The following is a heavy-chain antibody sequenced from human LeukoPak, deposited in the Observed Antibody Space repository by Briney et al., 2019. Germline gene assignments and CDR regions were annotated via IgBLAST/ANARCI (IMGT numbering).Heavy chain of an antibody. CDR2: INPNSGGT. Sequence: ASVKVSCKASGYTFTGYYMHRVRQAPGQGLEWMGWINPNSGGTNYAQKFQGRVTMTRDTSISTAYMELSRLRSDDTAVYYCARAGLYCSGGSCYSDYWGQGTLVTVSS. CDR3: ARAGLYCSGGSCYSDY. V-gene: IGHV1-2*02. D-gene: IGHD2-15*01. J-gene: IGHJ4*02. CDR1: GYTFTGYY.